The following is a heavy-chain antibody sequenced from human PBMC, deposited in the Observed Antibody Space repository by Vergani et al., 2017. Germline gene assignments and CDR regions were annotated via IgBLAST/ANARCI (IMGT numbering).Heavy chain of an antibody. V-gene: IGHV4-39*07. Sequence: QLQLQESGPGLVKPSETLSLTCTVSGGSISSSSYYWGWIRQPPGRGLEWIGIIYYSGSTYYNPSLKSRVTISVETSKNQFSLKLSTVTAADTAVYYCARQTLSTIFGVVHFDYWGQGTLVTVSS. CDR3: ARQTLSTIFGVVHFDY. J-gene: IGHJ4*02. CDR1: GGSISSSSYY. D-gene: IGHD3-3*01. CDR2: IYYSGST.